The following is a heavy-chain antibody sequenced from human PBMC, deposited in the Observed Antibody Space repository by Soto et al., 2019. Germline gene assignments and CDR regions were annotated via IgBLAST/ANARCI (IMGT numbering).Heavy chain of an antibody. Sequence: QVQLVQSGAEEKKPGASVKVSCKASGYTFTSYAMHWVRQAPGQRLEWMGWINAGNGNTKYSQKFQGRVTXXRXTXXGTAYMALSSLRSEDTAVYYCARGRLWFGGKTLDFWGQGTLVTVSS. D-gene: IGHD3-10*01. CDR2: INAGNGNT. V-gene: IGHV1-3*05. CDR1: GYTFTSYA. CDR3: ARGRLWFGGKTLDF. J-gene: IGHJ4*02.